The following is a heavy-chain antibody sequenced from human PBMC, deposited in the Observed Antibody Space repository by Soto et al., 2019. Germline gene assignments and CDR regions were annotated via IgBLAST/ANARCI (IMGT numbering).Heavy chain of an antibody. D-gene: IGHD4-4*01. CDR1: GYTFIGYY. CDR2: INPNSGGT. J-gene: IGHJ4*02. V-gene: IGHV1-2*02. Sequence: ASVKVSCKASGYTFIGYYIHWVRQAPGQGLEWMGWINPNSGGTNYAQRFQGRVTMTRDTSTSTVYMELSSLRSEDTAVYYCARDPHDYSKFDYWGQGTLVTVSS. CDR3: ARDPHDYSKFDY.